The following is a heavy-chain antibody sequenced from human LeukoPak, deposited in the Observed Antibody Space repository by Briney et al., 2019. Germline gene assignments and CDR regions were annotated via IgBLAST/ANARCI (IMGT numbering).Heavy chain of an antibody. CDR1: GFTFSSYS. Sequence: GGSLRLSCAASGFTFSSYSMNWVRQAPGKGLEWVSSISSSSSYIYYADSVKGRFTISRDNARNSLYLQMNSLRAEDTAVYYCARGGGCGTSCYRRGAFGYWGQGTPVTVSS. D-gene: IGHD2-2*02. V-gene: IGHV3-21*01. CDR3: ARGGGCGTSCYRRGAFGY. CDR2: ISSSSSYI. J-gene: IGHJ4*02.